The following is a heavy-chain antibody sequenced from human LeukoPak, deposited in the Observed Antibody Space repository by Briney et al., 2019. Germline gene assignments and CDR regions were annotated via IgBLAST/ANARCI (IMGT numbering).Heavy chain of an antibody. D-gene: IGHD2-2*02. Sequence: PSETLSLTCAVYGGSFSGYYWSWIRQPPGKGLEWIGEINHSGSTNYNPSLKSRVTISVDTSKNQFSLKLSSVTAADTAVYYCARGAKDIVVVPAAIRRRGSFDYWGQGTLVTVSS. CDR1: GGSFSGYY. CDR3: ARGAKDIVVVPAAIRRRGSFDY. J-gene: IGHJ4*02. V-gene: IGHV4-34*01. CDR2: INHSGST.